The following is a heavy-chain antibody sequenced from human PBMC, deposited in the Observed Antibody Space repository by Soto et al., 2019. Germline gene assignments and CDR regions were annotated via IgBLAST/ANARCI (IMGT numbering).Heavy chain of an antibody. Sequence: GGSLRLSCAASGFTFSEYSMHWVRQAPGKGLQYVSTISSDGDITYYADSVKGRFTISRDNPKNTLYLQMNSLRPEDTAVYYCVKVSTFYDILTGYYSPNVFDPWGQGTLVDVS. V-gene: IGHV3-64D*06. D-gene: IGHD3-9*01. CDR3: VKVSTFYDILTGYYSPNVFDP. CDR2: ISSDGDIT. CDR1: GFTFSEYS. J-gene: IGHJ5*02.